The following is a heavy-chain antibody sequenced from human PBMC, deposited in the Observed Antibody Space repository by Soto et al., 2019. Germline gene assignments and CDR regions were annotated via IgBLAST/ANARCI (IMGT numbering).Heavy chain of an antibody. Sequence: SVKVSCKASGFTFTSSAVQWVRQARGQRLEWIGWIVVGSGNTNYAQKFQERVTITRDMSTSTAYMELSSLRSEDTAVYYCAADSADSSGSDAFDIWGQGTMVTVSS. J-gene: IGHJ3*02. V-gene: IGHV1-58*01. CDR3: AADSADSSGSDAFDI. D-gene: IGHD3-22*01. CDR2: IVVGSGNT. CDR1: GFTFTSSA.